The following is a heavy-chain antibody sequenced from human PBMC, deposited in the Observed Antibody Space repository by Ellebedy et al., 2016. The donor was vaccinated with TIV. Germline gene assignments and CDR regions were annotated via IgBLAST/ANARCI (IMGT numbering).Heavy chain of an antibody. CDR1: GFTFSGYA. Sequence: GESLKISCVASGFTFSGYAMSWVRQAPGKGLEWVSAISGSGGSTYYADSVKGRFTISRDNSKNTLYLQMNSLRAEDTAVYYCAKDQEVRGLRYFDYWGQGTLVTVSS. D-gene: IGHD3-10*01. V-gene: IGHV3-23*01. J-gene: IGHJ4*02. CDR3: AKDQEVRGLRYFDY. CDR2: ISGSGGST.